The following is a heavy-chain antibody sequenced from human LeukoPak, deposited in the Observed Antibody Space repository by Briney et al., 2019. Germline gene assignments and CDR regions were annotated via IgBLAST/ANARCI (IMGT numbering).Heavy chain of an antibody. CDR3: AIWTSGNY. Sequence: GGSLRLSCAASGFTFNRSWMNWVRQAPGKGLEWVANLDPSGSQKRYVDSVKGRFIISKDNPGASLYLDMYSLRAEDTAIYYCAIWTSGNYWGQGTLVTVCS. D-gene: IGHD1-1*01. V-gene: IGHV3-7*01. CDR2: LDPSGSQK. J-gene: IGHJ4*02. CDR1: GFTFNRSW.